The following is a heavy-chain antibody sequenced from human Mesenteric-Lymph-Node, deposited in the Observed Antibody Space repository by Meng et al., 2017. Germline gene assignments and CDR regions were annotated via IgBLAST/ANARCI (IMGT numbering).Heavy chain of an antibody. V-gene: IGHV1-69*04. Sequence: SVKVSCKASGGTFSNYTISWVRQAPRQGLEYMGRIIPIIGVADTVRKFQGRVTPSADKSTSTAYMEVSSLRSEDTAVYYCARDDVRGATPDWERSFSAFDLWGQGTMVTVSS. CDR3: ARDDVRGATPDWERSFSAFDL. J-gene: IGHJ3*01. CDR1: GGTFSNYT. D-gene: IGHD1-26*01. CDR2: IIPIIGVA.